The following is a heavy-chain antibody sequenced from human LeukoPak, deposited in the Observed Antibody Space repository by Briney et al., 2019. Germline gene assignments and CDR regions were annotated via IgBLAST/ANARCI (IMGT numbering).Heavy chain of an antibody. D-gene: IGHD3-10*01. CDR1: GGSLSSYY. CDR2: IYYSGST. Sequence: SESLSPTRTFSGGSLSSYYWSWIRQPPAKGLEWSGYIYYSGSTNYNPSLKSRVTISVDTSKNQFSLKLTSVTAADTAVYYCARGFGDWGLSWFDPWGQGTLVTVSS. J-gene: IGHJ5*02. CDR3: ARGFGDWGLSWFDP. V-gene: IGHV4-59*01.